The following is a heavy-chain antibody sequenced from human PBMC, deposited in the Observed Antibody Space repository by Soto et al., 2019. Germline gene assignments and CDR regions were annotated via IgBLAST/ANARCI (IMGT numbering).Heavy chain of an antibody. D-gene: IGHD3-3*01. V-gene: IGHV4-30-4*01. J-gene: IGHJ6*02. CDR1: GGSISSGDYY. CDR2: IYYSGST. CDR3: ASLHRYYDFWSGYSPYYYGMDV. Sequence: SETLSLTCTVSGGSISSGDYYWSWIRQPPGKGLEWIGYIYYSGSTYYNPSLKSRVTISVDTSKNQFSLKLSSVTAADTAVYYCASLHRYYDFWSGYSPYYYGMDVWGQGTTVTVSS.